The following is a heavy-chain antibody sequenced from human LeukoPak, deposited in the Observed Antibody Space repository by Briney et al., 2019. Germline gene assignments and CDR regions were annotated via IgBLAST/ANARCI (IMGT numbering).Heavy chain of an antibody. CDR2: ISPYNGNT. CDR3: ARGGGWTGARKDFDY. Sequence: ASVKVSCKTSGYTFPNYGISWVRQAPGQGLEWMGWISPYNGNTKYPQKFQGRLTMATDTSTSTAYMDLRSLRSDDTAVYYCARGGGWTGARKDFDYWGQGTLVTVSS. CDR1: GYTFPNYG. J-gene: IGHJ4*02. D-gene: IGHD3/OR15-3a*01. V-gene: IGHV1-18*01.